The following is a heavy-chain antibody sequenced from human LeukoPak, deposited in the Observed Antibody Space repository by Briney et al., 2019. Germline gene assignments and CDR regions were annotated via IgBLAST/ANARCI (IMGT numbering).Heavy chain of an antibody. V-gene: IGHV6-1*01. CDR2: TFYRSKWYY. J-gene: IGHJ4*02. D-gene: IGHD3-10*01. CDR1: GDSVSSNDAA. CDR3: ARENTLVRGTRNPFDY. Sequence: SQTLSLTCAISGDSVSSNDAAWNWIRQSPSRGLEWLGRTFYRSKWYYDSAVSVKSRIAINPDTSKNQFSLQLNSVTPEDTAVYYCARENTLVRGTRNPFDYWGRGTLVTVSS.